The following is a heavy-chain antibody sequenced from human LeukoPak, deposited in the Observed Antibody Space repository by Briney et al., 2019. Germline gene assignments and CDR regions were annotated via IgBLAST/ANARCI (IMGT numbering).Heavy chain of an antibody. J-gene: IGHJ3*02. Sequence: PGGSLRLSCRVSGTTLSNYAMTWVRQAPGKGLEWVSGIYASGAATHYADTVKGRFTISRDNSKNTLYLQMNTLRVEDTAVYYCAKRPRDSSGYYLGAFDIWGQGTLVTVSS. CDR3: AKRPRDSSGYYLGAFDI. D-gene: IGHD3-22*01. CDR1: GTTLSNYA. CDR2: IYASGAAT. V-gene: IGHV3-23*01.